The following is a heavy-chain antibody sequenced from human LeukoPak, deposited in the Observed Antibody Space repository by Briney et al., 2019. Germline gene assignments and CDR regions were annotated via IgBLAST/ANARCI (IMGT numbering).Heavy chain of an antibody. J-gene: IGHJ4*02. CDR3: ARQYDSSAYYYYHFDY. V-gene: IGHV4-59*08. CDR1: GGSISSYY. CDR2: IHYSGST. D-gene: IGHD3-22*01. Sequence: SETLSLTCTVSGGSISSYYWSWIRQPPGKGLEWIGYIHYSGSTNYNPSLKSRVTISVDTSKNQFSLKLSSVTAADTAVYYCARQYDSSAYYYYHFDYWGQGTLVTVSS.